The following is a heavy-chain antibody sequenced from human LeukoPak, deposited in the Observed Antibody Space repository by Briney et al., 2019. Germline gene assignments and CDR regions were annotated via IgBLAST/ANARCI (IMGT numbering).Heavy chain of an antibody. CDR1: GGSISSGGYY. CDR3: AAQDVNWFDP. D-gene: IGHD2-15*01. Sequence: SEALSLTCTVSGGSISSGGYYWSWIRQHPGKGLEWIGYIYYSGSTYYNPSLKSRVTISVDTSKNQFSLKLSSVTAADTAVYYCAAQDVNWFDPWGQGTLVTVSS. V-gene: IGHV4-31*03. J-gene: IGHJ5*02. CDR2: IYYSGST.